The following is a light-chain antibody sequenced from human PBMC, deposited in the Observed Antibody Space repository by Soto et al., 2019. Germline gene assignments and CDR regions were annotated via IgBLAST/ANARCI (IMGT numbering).Light chain of an antibody. Sequence: EIVMTQSPATLSVSPGERATLSCRASQNVGSSLAWYQQRPGQSPRLLIYGTSTRVTGIPARFSGSGSGAEFTLTISSLQSEDFAIYYCQQYNTWPPTWTFGQGTKVEI. J-gene: IGKJ1*01. CDR3: QQYNTWPPTWT. CDR1: QNVGSS. V-gene: IGKV3-15*01. CDR2: GTS.